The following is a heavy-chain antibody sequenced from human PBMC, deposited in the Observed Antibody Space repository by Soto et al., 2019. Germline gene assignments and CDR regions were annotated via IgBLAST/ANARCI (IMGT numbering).Heavy chain of an antibody. CDR2: ILPLSGTP. Sequence: QVQLAQSGAEVKKPGSSVKVSCKASECTFSRFPISWVRQAPGQGLEWMGGILPLSGTPNYGQKFQGRITISAYKTTRTVYMELSSMRSGDTEMYYCAKEGKDGSPEAFDIWGKGTMVTVPS. CDR1: ECTFSRFP. V-gene: IGHV1-69*06. D-gene: IGHD6-13*01. J-gene: IGHJ3*02. CDR3: AKEGKDGSPEAFDI.